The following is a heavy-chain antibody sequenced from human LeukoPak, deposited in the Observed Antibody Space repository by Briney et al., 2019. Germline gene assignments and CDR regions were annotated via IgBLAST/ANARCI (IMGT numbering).Heavy chain of an antibody. D-gene: IGHD6-19*01. Sequence: GGSLRLSCAASEFTFSNYGMHWVRQAPGKGLEWVAGTWFDGSDKYYLDSVKGRFTISRDNSKNTLYLQMNSLRAEDTAVYYCAREDSSGWRHYFDYWGQGTLVTVSS. CDR3: AREDSSGWRHYFDY. V-gene: IGHV3-33*01. CDR2: TWFDGSDK. CDR1: EFTFSNYG. J-gene: IGHJ4*02.